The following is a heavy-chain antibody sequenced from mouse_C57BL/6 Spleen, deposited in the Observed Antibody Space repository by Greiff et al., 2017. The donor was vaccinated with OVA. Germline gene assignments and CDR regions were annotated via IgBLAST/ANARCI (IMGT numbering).Heavy chain of an antibody. D-gene: IGHD1-1*01. Sequence: EVKLMESGGGLVKPGGSLKLSCAASGFTFSDYGMHWVRQAPEKGLEWVAYISSGSSTIYYADTVKGRFTISRDNAKNTLFLQMTSLRSEDTAMYYCARDYGSSYRLDYWGQGTTLTVSS. CDR2: ISSGSSTI. CDR3: ARDYGSSYRLDY. V-gene: IGHV5-17*01. J-gene: IGHJ2*01. CDR1: GFTFSDYG.